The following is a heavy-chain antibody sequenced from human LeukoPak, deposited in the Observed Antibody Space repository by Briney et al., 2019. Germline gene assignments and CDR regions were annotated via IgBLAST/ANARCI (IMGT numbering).Heavy chain of an antibody. V-gene: IGHV1-18*04. CDR1: GYTFTSYR. Sequence: ASVKLSCKASGYTFTSYRISWVRQAPGQGLEWMAWISDYNGNTNYAQKLQGRVTMTTDTSTSTAYMELRSLRADDTAVYYCARRGAVAGTKDDYWGQGTLVTVSS. CDR3: ARRGAVAGTKDDY. D-gene: IGHD6-19*01. J-gene: IGHJ4*02. CDR2: ISDYNGNT.